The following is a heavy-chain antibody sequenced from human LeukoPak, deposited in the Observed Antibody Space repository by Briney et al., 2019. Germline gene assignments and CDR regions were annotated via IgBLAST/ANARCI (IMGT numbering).Heavy chain of an antibody. CDR2: IYPGDSDT. D-gene: IGHD1-26*01. Sequence: GASLQISCKGSGYSFTSYWIGWVRPLPGKGLEWMGIIYPGDSDTRYSPSFQGQVTISADKSISTAYLQWSSLKASDTAMYYCARAYSGSYFAIDPWGQGTLVTVSS. CDR3: ARAYSGSYFAIDP. CDR1: GYSFTSYW. J-gene: IGHJ5*02. V-gene: IGHV5-51*01.